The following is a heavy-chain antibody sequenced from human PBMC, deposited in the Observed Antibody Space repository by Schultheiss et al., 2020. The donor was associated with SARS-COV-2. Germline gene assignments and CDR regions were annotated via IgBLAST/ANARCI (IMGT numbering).Heavy chain of an antibody. CDR2: INPNSGGT. CDR3: ARLAYGYIHIDH. V-gene: IGHV1-18*01. CDR1: GYTFTNYA. Sequence: ASVKVSCKASGYTFTNYAMHWVRQAPGQRLEWMGWINPNSGGTNYAQKLQGRVTMTTDTSTSTAYMDLTGLRSDDTAVYYCARLAYGYIHIDHWGQGTLVTVSS. D-gene: IGHD5-18*01. J-gene: IGHJ4*02.